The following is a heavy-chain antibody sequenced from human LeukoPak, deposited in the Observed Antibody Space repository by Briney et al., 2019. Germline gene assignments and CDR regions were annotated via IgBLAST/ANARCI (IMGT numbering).Heavy chain of an antibody. J-gene: IGHJ4*02. CDR3: ARESGRYSSTIFDY. D-gene: IGHD6-13*01. Sequence: SETLSLTCTVSGGSISGYYWSWIRQPPGKGLEWIGYIYYSGSTNYNPSLKSRVTISVDTSKNQFSLKLSSVTAADTAVYYCARESGRYSSTIFDYWGQGTLVTVSS. CDR1: GGSISGYY. V-gene: IGHV4-59*01. CDR2: IYYSGST.